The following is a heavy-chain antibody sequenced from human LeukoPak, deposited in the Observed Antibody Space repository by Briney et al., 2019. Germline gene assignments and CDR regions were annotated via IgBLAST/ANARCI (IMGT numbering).Heavy chain of an antibody. CDR3: ATPPFGGDGGFDY. V-gene: IGHV1-24*01. D-gene: IGHD3-3*01. J-gene: IGHJ4*02. CDR1: GYTLTELS. Sequence: ASVKVSCKVSGYTLTELSMHWVRQAPGKGLEWMGGFDPEDGETIYAQKFQGRVTMTEGTSTDTAYMELSSLRSEDTAVYYCATPPFGGDGGFDYWGQGTLVTVSS. CDR2: FDPEDGET.